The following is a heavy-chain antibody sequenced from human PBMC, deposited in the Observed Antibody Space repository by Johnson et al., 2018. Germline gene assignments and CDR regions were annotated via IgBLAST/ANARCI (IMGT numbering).Heavy chain of an antibody. CDR2: ISGST. CDR1: EFMFSRYS. J-gene: IGHJ3*02. Sequence: VQLVQSGGGLVHPGGSLRLSCAASEFMFSRYSMNWVRQAPGKGLEWVSYISGSTYYADSVKGRFTISRDNSKNTLYLQMNSLRAVDTAVYYWAREERGFDYYDSSGYLGHNAFDIWGQGTMVTVSS. V-gene: IGHV3-48*01. CDR3: AREERGFDYYDSSGYLGHNAFDI. D-gene: IGHD3-22*01.